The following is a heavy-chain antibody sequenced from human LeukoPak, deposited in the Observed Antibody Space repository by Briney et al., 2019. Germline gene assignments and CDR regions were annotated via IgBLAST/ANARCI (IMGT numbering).Heavy chain of an antibody. J-gene: IGHJ4*02. D-gene: IGHD6-19*01. CDR2: ISSSGSTI. CDR1: GFTFSSYE. CDR3: ARERYSSGWYYFDY. V-gene: IGHV3-48*03. Sequence: GGSLRLSCAASGFTFSSYEMNWVRQAPGKGLEWVSYISSSGSTIYYADSVKGRFTISRDNAKNSLYLQMNSLRAKDTAVYCCARERYSSGWYYFDYWGQGTLVTVSS.